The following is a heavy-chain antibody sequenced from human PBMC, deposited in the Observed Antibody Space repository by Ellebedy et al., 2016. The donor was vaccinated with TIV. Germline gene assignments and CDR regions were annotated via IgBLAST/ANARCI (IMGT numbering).Heavy chain of an antibody. CDR3: VRDFWQDCFGDCTGD. CDR2: ISSRGDTI. J-gene: IGHJ4*02. Sequence: GESLKISCAASGLTVSSTFMSWIRQAPGKGLEWVSYISSRGDTIFYADSVKGRFTISRDNAKNSLYLQMNSLRAEDTAVYYCVRDFWQDCFGDCTGDWGQGTLVTVSS. V-gene: IGHV3-11*01. CDR1: GLTVSSTF. D-gene: IGHD2-21*02.